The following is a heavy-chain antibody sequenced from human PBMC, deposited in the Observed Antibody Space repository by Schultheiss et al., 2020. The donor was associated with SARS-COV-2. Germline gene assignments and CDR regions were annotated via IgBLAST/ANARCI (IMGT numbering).Heavy chain of an antibody. J-gene: IGHJ4*01. CDR2: IYHSGST. V-gene: IGHV4-59*12. D-gene: IGHD6-6*01. CDR3: VRGLAYFDS. Sequence: SETLSLTCTVSGGSISSYYWSWIRQPPGKGLEWIGSIYHSGSTYYNPSLKSRVTISVDTSKNQFSLKLSSVTAADTAVYYCVRGLAYFDSWGQGILVTVSS. CDR1: GGSISSYY.